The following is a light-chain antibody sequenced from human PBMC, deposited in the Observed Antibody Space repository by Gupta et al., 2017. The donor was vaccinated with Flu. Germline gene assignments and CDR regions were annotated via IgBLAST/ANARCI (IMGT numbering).Light chain of an antibody. Sequence: QSVLAQPPSAPGTPGPRVSISCSGRPPNIGSNAVNWYKQLPGTAPKLLIHSNSQRPSGVPGRFSGSKSGTSAYLAISGLQSEDEADYYCASWDDSLDGYVFGPGTKVTVL. V-gene: IGLV1-44*01. CDR3: ASWDDSLDGYV. J-gene: IGLJ1*01. CDR1: PPNIGSNA. CDR2: SNS.